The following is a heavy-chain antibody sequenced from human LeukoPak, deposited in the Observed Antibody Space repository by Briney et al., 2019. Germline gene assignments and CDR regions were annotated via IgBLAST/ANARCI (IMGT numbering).Heavy chain of an antibody. D-gene: IGHD6-13*01. J-gene: IGHJ4*02. CDR2: ISYDGSNK. CDR1: GFTFSSYG. CDR3: AKDRGYSSSWYYFDY. Sequence: GGSLRLSCAASGFTFSSYGMHWVRQAPGKGLEWVAVISYDGSNKHYADSVKGRFTISRDNSKNTLYLQMNSLRAEDTAVYYCAKDRGYSSSWYYFDYWGQGTLVTVSS. V-gene: IGHV3-30*18.